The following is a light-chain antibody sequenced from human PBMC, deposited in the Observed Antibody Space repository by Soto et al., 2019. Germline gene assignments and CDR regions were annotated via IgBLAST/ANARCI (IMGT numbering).Light chain of an antibody. CDR2: GAS. CDR1: QSVSASF. J-gene: IGKJ1*01. CDR3: QQYVASPWT. Sequence: PGETATLSCRTSQSVSASFLAWYQQKPGQAPRLLIFGASNRAAGVPDRLSGSGYGTDFTLTINRLEPEDLAVYYCQQYVASPWTFGQGTKVEIK. V-gene: IGKV3-20*01.